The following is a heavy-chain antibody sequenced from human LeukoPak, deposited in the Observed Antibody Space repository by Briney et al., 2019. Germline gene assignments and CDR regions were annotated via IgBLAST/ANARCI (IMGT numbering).Heavy chain of an antibody. Sequence: PGGSLRLSCAASGFTFSSYAMHWVRQAPGKGLEWVAVMSYDGSNKYYADSVKGRFTISRDNSKNTLYLQMNSLRAEDTAVYYCARDEGDYYDSSGYYTFDYWGQGTLVTVSS. CDR3: ARDEGDYYDSSGYYTFDY. J-gene: IGHJ4*02. V-gene: IGHV3-30-3*01. CDR2: MSYDGSNK. D-gene: IGHD3-22*01. CDR1: GFTFSSYA.